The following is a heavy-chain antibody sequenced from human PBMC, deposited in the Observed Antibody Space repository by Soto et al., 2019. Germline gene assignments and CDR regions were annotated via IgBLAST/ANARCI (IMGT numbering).Heavy chain of an antibody. V-gene: IGHV3-23*01. Sequence: EVQLLESGGGLVQPGGSLRLSCAASGFTFSSYAMSWVRQAPGKGLEWVSAISGSGGSTYYADSVKGRFTISRDNSKNTLDLQMNSLRAEDTAVYYCAKLNYYDSSGPSEFDYWGQGTLVTVSS. CDR3: AKLNYYDSSGPSEFDY. CDR1: GFTFSSYA. CDR2: ISGSGGST. D-gene: IGHD3-22*01. J-gene: IGHJ4*02.